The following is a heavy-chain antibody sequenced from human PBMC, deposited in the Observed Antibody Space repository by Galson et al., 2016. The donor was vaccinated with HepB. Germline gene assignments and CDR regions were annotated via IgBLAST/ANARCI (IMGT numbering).Heavy chain of an antibody. CDR3: ARWRRDGDSNWFDP. Sequence: GQGLEWVSAIGTDGGATYSADSVKGRFTITRDQFKSTLYLQLNTLRAEDTAIYYCARWRRDGDSNWFDPWGQGTLVTVSS. D-gene: IGHD4-17*01. CDR2: IGTDGGAT. J-gene: IGHJ5*02. V-gene: IGHV3-23*01.